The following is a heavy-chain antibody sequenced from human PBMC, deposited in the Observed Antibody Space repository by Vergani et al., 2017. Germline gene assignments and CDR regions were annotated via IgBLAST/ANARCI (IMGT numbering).Heavy chain of an antibody. D-gene: IGHD2-2*01. CDR1: GYTFTSYG. Sequence: QVQLVQSGAEVKKPGASVKVSCKASGYTFTSYGISWVRQAPGQGLEWMGWISAYNGNTNYAQKLQGRVTMTTDTSTSTAYMEVRSLRSADTAVYYCAGDPYIVVVPAAPYYYYYYGMDVWGQGTTVTVSS. CDR3: AGDPYIVVVPAAPYYYYYYGMDV. V-gene: IGHV1-18*04. J-gene: IGHJ6*02. CDR2: ISAYNGNT.